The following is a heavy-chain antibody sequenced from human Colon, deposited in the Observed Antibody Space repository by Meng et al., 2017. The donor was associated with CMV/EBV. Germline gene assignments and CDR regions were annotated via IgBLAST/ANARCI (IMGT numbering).Heavy chain of an antibody. D-gene: IGHD3-9*01. CDR1: GFTFRNYA. V-gene: IGHV3-23*01. CDR2: ISGSGYST. Sequence: GESLKISCAGSGFTFRNYAMSWVRQAAGKGLEWVSGISGSGYSTYYADSVKGRFTISRDHSKNTLYLQMNSLRAEDTAVYYCAKVSAGYDMLTGYLYFDYWGKGTLVTVSS. CDR3: AKVSAGYDMLTGYLYFDY. J-gene: IGHJ4*02.